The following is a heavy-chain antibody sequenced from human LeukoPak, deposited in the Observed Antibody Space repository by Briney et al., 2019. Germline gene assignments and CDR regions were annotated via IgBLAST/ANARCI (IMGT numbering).Heavy chain of an antibody. J-gene: IGHJ3*02. V-gene: IGHV4-61*02. Sequence: PSETLSLTCTVSGGSISSGSYNWSWIRQPAGKGLEWIGRIYTSGSTNYIPSLKSRVTISVDTSKNQFSLKLSSVTAADTAVYYCASWNWRQQLVPAFDIWGQGTMVTVSS. CDR1: GGSISSGSYN. D-gene: IGHD6-13*01. CDR2: IYTSGST. CDR3: ASWNWRQQLVPAFDI.